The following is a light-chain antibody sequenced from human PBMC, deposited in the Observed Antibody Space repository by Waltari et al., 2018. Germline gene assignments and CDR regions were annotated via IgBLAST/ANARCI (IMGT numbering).Light chain of an antibody. V-gene: IGKV1-27*01. CDR3: QKYDYAPLT. CDR2: DAS. Sequence: DIQMTQSPSSLSASVGDRVTNTCRASQDISDSLAWYQQKPGKVPKLLIFDASTLQSGVPSRFRGGGSGTDFTLTITSLQPEDVATYYCQKYDYAPLTFGQGTKVEVK. CDR1: QDISDS. J-gene: IGKJ1*01.